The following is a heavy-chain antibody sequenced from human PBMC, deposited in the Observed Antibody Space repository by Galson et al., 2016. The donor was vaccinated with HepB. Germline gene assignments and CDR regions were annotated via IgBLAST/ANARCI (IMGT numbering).Heavy chain of an antibody. V-gene: IGHV4-59*08. D-gene: IGHD3-22*01. CDR2: IYHSGDT. J-gene: IGHJ4*02. CDR1: GTSITSSS. CDR3: ARRVAWGSGYYEY. Sequence: SETLSLTCTVSGTSITSSSWSWIRQPPGKGLEWIGYIYHSGDTNYNPSLKSRVTMSVDTSKSQFSLKLSSVTAADTAVDYCARRVAWGSGYYEYWGQGTLVTVSS.